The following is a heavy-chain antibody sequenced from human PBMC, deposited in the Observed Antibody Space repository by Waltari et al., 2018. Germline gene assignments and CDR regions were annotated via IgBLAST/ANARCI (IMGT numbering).Heavy chain of an antibody. CDR2: IHYSGST. CDR3: ARYGEVPPNYFFDY. Sequence: QVQLHQWGAGLLKPSETLSLTCAVSGESFSGHFWSWIRQSPGKGLEWVGAIHYSGSTNYNPSLKSRRSLSVATTKKQFSLRLTSVTAADTGVYFCARYGEVPPNYFFDYWGQGTLVTVSS. CDR1: GESFSGHF. J-gene: IGHJ4*01. D-gene: IGHD2-21*01. V-gene: IGHV4-34*01.